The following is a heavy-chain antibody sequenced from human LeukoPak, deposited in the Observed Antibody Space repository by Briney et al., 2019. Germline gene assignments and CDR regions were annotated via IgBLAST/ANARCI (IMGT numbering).Heavy chain of an antibody. V-gene: IGHV1-58*01. Sequence: SVKLSCKASGFTFTSSAVEWVRQARRQRLEWIGWSVVGSGNTNYAQKFQERVTITRDMSTSLVYMELSSLRSEDTAVYYCAAEAAYYYDSRDAFDVWGQGTMVTVSS. CDR3: AAEAAYYYDSRDAFDV. J-gene: IGHJ3*01. CDR1: GFTFTSSA. D-gene: IGHD3-22*01. CDR2: SVVGSGNT.